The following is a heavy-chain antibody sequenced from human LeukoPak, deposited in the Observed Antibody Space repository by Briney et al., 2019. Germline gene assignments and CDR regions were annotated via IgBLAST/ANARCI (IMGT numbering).Heavy chain of an antibody. CDR1: GYTFTGYY. Sequence: GASVKVSCKASGYTFTGYYMHWVRQAPGQGLEWMGWINPNSGGTNYAQKFQGRVTMTRDTSISTAYMELSRLRSDDTAVYYCARDVGYCSGGSCSTLFDYWGQGTPVTVSS. V-gene: IGHV1-2*02. J-gene: IGHJ4*02. CDR2: INPNSGGT. CDR3: ARDVGYCSGGSCSTLFDY. D-gene: IGHD2-15*01.